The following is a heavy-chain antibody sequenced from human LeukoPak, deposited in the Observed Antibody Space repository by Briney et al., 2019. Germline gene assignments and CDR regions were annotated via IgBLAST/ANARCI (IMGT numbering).Heavy chain of an antibody. CDR1: GFTFDDYA. CDR3: AKTVRYSSSWYGAFDI. J-gene: IGHJ3*02. D-gene: IGHD6-13*01. Sequence: GGSLRLSCAASGFTFDDYAMHWVRQAPGKGLEWVSGISWNSGGIGYADSVKGRFTISRDNSKNTLYLQMNSLRAEDTAVYYCAKTVRYSSSWYGAFDIWGQGTMVTVSS. CDR2: ISWNSGGI. V-gene: IGHV3-9*01.